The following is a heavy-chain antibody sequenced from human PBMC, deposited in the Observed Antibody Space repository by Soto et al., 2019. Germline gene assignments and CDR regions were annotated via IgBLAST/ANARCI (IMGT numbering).Heavy chain of an antibody. V-gene: IGHV3-53*01. J-gene: IGHJ4*02. D-gene: IGHD6-6*01. CDR2: IYGDGTT. CDR1: GFTVSSNY. Sequence: LRLSCAASGFTVSSNYMNWVRQAPGKGLEWLSIIYGDGTTHYADSVKGRFTISRDNFKNTLYLQMNNLRAEDTAVYYCAILSNWGQGTLVTV. CDR3: AILSN.